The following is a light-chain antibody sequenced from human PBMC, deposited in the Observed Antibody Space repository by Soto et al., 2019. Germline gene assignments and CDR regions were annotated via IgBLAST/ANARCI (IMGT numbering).Light chain of an antibody. CDR1: QSVSSN. J-gene: IGKJ1*01. V-gene: IGKV3-15*01. CDR2: GAS. CDR3: QQDNNWSRT. Sequence: EIVMTQSPATLSVSLGERATLSCRARQSVSSNLAWYQQKPGQAPRLLIYGASTRATGIPARFSGSGSGTEFTLTISSLQSENFAVYYCQQDNNWSRTFGQGTKV.